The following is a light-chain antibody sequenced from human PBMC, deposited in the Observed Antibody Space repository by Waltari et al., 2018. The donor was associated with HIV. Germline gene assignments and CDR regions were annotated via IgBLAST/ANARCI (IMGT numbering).Light chain of an antibody. CDR3: SSFAGSNKL. J-gene: IGLJ2*01. Sequence: SWYQQYSGKAPKLIIFEVTKRPSGVPDRFSVSRSGNTASLIVSGLQAEDEAVYFCSSFAGSNKLFGGGTKLTVL. V-gene: IGLV2-8*01. CDR2: EVT.